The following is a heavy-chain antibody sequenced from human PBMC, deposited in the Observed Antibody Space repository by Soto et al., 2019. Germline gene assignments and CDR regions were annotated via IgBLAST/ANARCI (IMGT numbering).Heavy chain of an antibody. CDR3: ARVVAVAGTWFDAFDI. CDR2: IWYDGSNK. J-gene: IGHJ3*02. CDR1: GFTFSSYG. D-gene: IGHD6-19*01. V-gene: IGHV3-33*01. Sequence: GGSLRLSCAASGFTFSSYGMHWVRQAPGKGLEWVAVIWYDGSNKYYADSVKGRFTISRDNSKNTLYLQMNSLRAEDTAVYYCARVVAVAGTWFDAFDIWGQGTMVTVSS.